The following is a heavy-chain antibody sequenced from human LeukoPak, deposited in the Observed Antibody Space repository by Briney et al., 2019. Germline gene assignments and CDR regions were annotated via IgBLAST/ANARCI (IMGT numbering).Heavy chain of an antibody. CDR1: GGSFSGYY. V-gene: IGHV4-34*01. CDR3: ARVAAEWTENWFDL. Sequence: SETLSLTCAVYGGSFSGYYWSWIRQPPGKGLEWIREIYHDGSTNYNPSLKSRLTISTDTSKNQLSLRHMTVTAAHTPVYYCARVAAEWTENWFDLWGKETLVPVSS. CDR2: IYHDGST. D-gene: IGHD3-3*01. J-gene: IGHJ5*02.